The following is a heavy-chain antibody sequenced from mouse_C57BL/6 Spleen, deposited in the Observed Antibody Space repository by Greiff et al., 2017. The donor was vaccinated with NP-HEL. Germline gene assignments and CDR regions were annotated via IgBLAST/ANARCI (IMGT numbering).Heavy chain of an antibody. Sequence: QVQLQQPGAELVMPGASVKLSCKASGYTFTSYWMHWVKQRPGQGLEWIGEIDPSDSYTNYNQKFKGKSTLTVDKSSSTAYMQLSSLTSEDAAVYYCARSGDYGRYFDVWGTGTTVTVSS. CDR1: GYTFTSYW. CDR3: ARSGDYGRYFDV. D-gene: IGHD2-4*01. CDR2: IDPSDSYT. J-gene: IGHJ1*03. V-gene: IGHV1-69*01.